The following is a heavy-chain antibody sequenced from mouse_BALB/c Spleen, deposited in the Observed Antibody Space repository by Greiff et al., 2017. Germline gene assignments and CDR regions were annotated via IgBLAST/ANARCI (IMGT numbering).Heavy chain of an antibody. J-gene: IGHJ2*01. CDR3: ARGDSTLDY. CDR1: GYTFTSYW. D-gene: IGHD3-3*01. CDR2: INPSTGYT. V-gene: IGHV1-7*01. Sequence: QVQLQQSGAELAKPGASVKMSCKASGYTFTSYWMHWVKQRPGQGLEWIGYINPSTGYTEYNQKFKDKATLTADKSSSTAYMQLSSLTSEDSAVYYCARGDSTLDYWGQGTTLTVSS.